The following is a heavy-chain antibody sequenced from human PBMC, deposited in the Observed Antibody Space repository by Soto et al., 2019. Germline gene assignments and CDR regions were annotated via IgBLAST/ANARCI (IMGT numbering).Heavy chain of an antibody. CDR2: ISQSGST. CDR3: ARGWGSGSHSSQFDY. J-gene: IGHJ4*02. CDR1: GGSFSTYY. V-gene: IGHV4-34*01. D-gene: IGHD1-26*01. Sequence: QVQLQQWGAGLLKPSETLFLTCAVYGGSFSTYYWTWIRQPPGKGLEWIGQISQSGSTKYNPSLRRRVTIAVDTSKNQFSLRLTSGTAADTAEYFCARGWGSGSHSSQFDYWGQGTLVTVSS.